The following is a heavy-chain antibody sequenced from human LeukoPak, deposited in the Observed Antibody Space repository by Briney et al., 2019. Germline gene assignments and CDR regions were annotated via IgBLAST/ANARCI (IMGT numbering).Heavy chain of an antibody. Sequence: SETLSLTCTVSGGSISSGGYYWSWIRQHPGKGLEWIGYIYYSGSTYYNPSLKSRVTISVDTSKNQFSLKLSSVTAADTAVYYCARVVVAATPHYDYYYGMDVWGQGTTVTVSS. D-gene: IGHD2-15*01. J-gene: IGHJ6*02. V-gene: IGHV4-31*03. CDR2: IYYSGST. CDR3: ARVVVAATPHYDYYYGMDV. CDR1: GGSISSGGYY.